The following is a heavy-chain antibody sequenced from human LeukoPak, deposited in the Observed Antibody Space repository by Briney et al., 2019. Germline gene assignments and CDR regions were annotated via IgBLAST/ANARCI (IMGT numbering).Heavy chain of an antibody. Sequence: GGSLRLSCTGSGFTFGDYAIGWFRQAPGKGLEWVSAISGSGGSTYYADSVKGRFTISRDNSKNTLYLQMNSLRAEDTAVYYCAKVMVRGVFGAFDIWGQGTMVTVSS. CDR2: ISGSGGST. CDR3: AKVMVRGVFGAFDI. J-gene: IGHJ3*02. V-gene: IGHV3-23*01. CDR1: GFTFGDYA. D-gene: IGHD3-10*01.